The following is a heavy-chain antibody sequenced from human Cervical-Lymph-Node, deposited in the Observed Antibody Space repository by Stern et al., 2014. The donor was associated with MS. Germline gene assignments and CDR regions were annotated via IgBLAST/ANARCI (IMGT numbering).Heavy chain of an antibody. D-gene: IGHD2-2*01. CDR1: GFPFSSYT. CDR3: AALPLHTSLDY. Sequence: EVQLVESGGGLVKPGGSRRLSFAVSGFPFSSYTMTWVRQAPGKGLEWVSSISSTSTYIYNADSVEGRFTISRDNAKNSLYLLMDSLRAEDTAVYYCAALPLHTSLDYWGQGILVTVSS. J-gene: IGHJ4*02. CDR2: ISSTSTYI. V-gene: IGHV3-21*01.